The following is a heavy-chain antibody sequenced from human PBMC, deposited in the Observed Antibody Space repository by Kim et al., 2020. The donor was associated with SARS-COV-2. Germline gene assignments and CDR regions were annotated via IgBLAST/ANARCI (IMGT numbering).Heavy chain of an antibody. J-gene: IGHJ4*02. Sequence: GGSLRLSCAASGFTFSSSWMTWVRLAPGKGLEWVANINVDGSVENYVDSVKGRFIISRDNSKNSLYLQVNSLRAEDTAVYYCARDRANNTFVYLGQGTVV. CDR3: ARDRANNTFVY. D-gene: IGHD2-8*01. CDR2: INVDGSVE. CDR1: GFTFSSSW. V-gene: IGHV3-7*03.